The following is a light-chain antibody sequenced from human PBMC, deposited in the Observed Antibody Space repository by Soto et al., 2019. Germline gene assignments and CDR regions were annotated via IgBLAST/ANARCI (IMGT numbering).Light chain of an antibody. CDR1: QSISSY. CDR2: AAS. CDR3: QQSYSAPHT. Sequence: DIQTTQSPPSLSASVGDRVTITCRTSQSISSYLNWYQQIPGKAPRLLIYAASNLQSGVPSRFSDSASGTDFTRTISSLQPEDSETYYCQQSYSAPHTFGQGTKLEIK. J-gene: IGKJ2*01. V-gene: IGKV1-39*01.